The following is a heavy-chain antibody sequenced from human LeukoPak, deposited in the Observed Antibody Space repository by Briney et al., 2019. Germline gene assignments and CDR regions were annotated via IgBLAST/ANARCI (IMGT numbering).Heavy chain of an antibody. CDR1: GFTFSSYA. CDR2: IHDDSSHI. V-gene: IGHV3-21*05. Sequence: GGSLRLSWAASGFTFSSYAMHWVRHAPGRGLEWVSYIHDDSSHIHYAGSVRGRFTNCRDDARKTLYLQLGSLRVEDRAVYCARDTFQPGLIDSWGEGTLVTVPS. J-gene: IGHJ4*02. CDR3: ARDTFQPGLIDS. D-gene: IGHD2-2*01.